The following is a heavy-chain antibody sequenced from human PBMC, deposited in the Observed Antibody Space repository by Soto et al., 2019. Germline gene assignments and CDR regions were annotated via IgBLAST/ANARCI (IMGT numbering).Heavy chain of an antibody. J-gene: IGHJ4*02. CDR1: GFIFSDYA. V-gene: IGHV3-30-3*01. D-gene: IGHD3-10*01. CDR2: VSSDGSNT. CDR3: AGIMGVNPD. Sequence: QVHLVESEGGVVQPGRSLRLSCAASGFIFSDYALNWVRQAPGKGLEWVAVVSSDGSNTFYADSVKGRFSISRDNSKNILYLQMNSLTPEDTAVYYCAGIMGVNPDWGQGTLVTVSS.